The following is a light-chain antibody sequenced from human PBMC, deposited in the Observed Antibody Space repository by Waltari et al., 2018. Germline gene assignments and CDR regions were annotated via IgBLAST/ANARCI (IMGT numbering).Light chain of an antibody. Sequence: QSALTQPRSVSGSPGQSVTFSCTGTSNDVGGYNHVSWYQQSPGKAPKLMLYGVFNLPCGGPDRFSGSKSGNTASLTISGIQADDEADYYCCSYAGSYTVLFGGGTKLTVL. CDR1: SNDVGGYNH. J-gene: IGLJ2*01. V-gene: IGLV2-11*01. CDR2: GVF. CDR3: CSYAGSYTVL.